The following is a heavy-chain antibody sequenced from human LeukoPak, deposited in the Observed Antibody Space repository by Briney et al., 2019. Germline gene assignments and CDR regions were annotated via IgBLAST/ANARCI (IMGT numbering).Heavy chain of an antibody. J-gene: IGHJ3*02. CDR1: GYSFTSYW. V-gene: IGHV5-10-1*01. CDR2: IDPSDSYT. CDR3: ARSGSFESYAFDI. D-gene: IGHD3-10*01. Sequence: GESLKISCKGSGYSFTSYWISWVRQMPGKGLEWMGRIDPSDSYTDYSPSFQGHVTISADKSISTAYLQWSSLKASDTAMYYCARSGSFESYAFDIWGQGTMVTVSS.